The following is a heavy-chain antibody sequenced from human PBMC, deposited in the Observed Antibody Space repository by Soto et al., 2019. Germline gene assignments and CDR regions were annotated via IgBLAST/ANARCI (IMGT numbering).Heavy chain of an antibody. V-gene: IGHV3-49*03. CDR1: GFTFGDYA. J-gene: IGHJ4*02. CDR2: IRSKAYGGTT. D-gene: IGHD1-26*01. Sequence: GGSLRLSCTASGFTFGDYAMSWFRQAPGKGLEWVGFIRSKAYGGTTEYAASVKGRFTISRDDSKSIAYLQMNSLKTEDTAVYYCTRGSFGIVGATTFGMVWYYWGQGTLVTVSS. CDR3: TRGSFGIVGATTFGMVWYY.